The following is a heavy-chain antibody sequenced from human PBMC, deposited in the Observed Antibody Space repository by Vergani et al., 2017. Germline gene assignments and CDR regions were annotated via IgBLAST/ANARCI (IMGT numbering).Heavy chain of an antibody. CDR2: IYSGGST. CDR1: GFTVSSNY. D-gene: IGHD3-9*01. Sequence: EVQLVESGGGLVQPGGSLRLSCAASGFTVSSNYMSWVRQAPGKGWEWVSVIYSGGSTYYADSVKGRFTISRDNSKNTLYLQMNSLRAEDTAVYYCARSAVLRYFDWLEVDYWGQGTLVTVSS. J-gene: IGHJ4*02. V-gene: IGHV3-66*01. CDR3: ARSAVLRYFDWLEVDY.